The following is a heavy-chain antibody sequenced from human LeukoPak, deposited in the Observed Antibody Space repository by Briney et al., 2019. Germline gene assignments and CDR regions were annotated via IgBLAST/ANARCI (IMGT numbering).Heavy chain of an antibody. Sequence: SVKVSCKASGGTFSSYAISWVRQAPGQGLEWMGRIIPILGIANYAQKFQGRVTITADKSTSTAYMELSSLRSEDTAVYYCARDGHATMRYYYYGMDVWGKGTTVTVSS. J-gene: IGHJ6*04. D-gene: IGHD5-12*01. V-gene: IGHV1-69*04. CDR2: IIPILGIA. CDR3: ARDGHATMRYYYYGMDV. CDR1: GGTFSSYA.